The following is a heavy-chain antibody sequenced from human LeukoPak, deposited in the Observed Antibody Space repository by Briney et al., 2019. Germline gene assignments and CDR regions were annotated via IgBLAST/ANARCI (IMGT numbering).Heavy chain of an antibody. Sequence: GGSLTLSCTPPGLTFTTYWMSWVRQAPGKGLEWVANIKQDGSEKHYVDSVRGRFTISRDNAKNSVYLQIDSLRAEDTAVFYCARDKDWICRNGLCFTGYSEYWGRGTPVTVSS. CDR2: IKQDGSEK. CDR3: ARDKDWICRNGLCFTGYSEY. D-gene: IGHD2-8*01. V-gene: IGHV3-7*01. CDR1: GLTFTTYW. J-gene: IGHJ4*02.